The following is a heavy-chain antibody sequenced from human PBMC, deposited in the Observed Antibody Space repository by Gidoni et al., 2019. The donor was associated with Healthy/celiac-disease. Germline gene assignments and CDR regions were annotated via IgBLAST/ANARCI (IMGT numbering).Heavy chain of an antibody. CDR2: IIPILGIA. CDR1: GGTFSSYA. D-gene: IGHD3-10*01. Sequence: QVQLVQSGAEVKKPGSSVKVYCKASGGTFSSYAISGVRQAPGQGLEWMGRIIPILGIANYAQKVQGRVTFTADKSTCTAYMELSSLRSEDTALYYGARITRSDYGSGLAFDYWVQGTLVTVSS. CDR3: ARITRSDYGSGLAFDY. J-gene: IGHJ4*02. V-gene: IGHV1-69*04.